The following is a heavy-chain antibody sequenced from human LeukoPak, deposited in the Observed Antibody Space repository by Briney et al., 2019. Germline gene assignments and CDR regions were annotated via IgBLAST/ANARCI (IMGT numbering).Heavy chain of an antibody. CDR3: ARDIGGSYTAIDY. Sequence: GGSLRLSCAASGFTFSSYSMNWVRQAPGKGLEWVSFISSSSAHINYADSVKGRFTISRDNPRNSLYLQMNSLRAEDTAVYYCARDIGGSYTAIDYWGQGTTVTVSS. V-gene: IGHV3-21*01. CDR2: ISSSSAHI. D-gene: IGHD1-26*01. J-gene: IGHJ4*03. CDR1: GFTFSSYS.